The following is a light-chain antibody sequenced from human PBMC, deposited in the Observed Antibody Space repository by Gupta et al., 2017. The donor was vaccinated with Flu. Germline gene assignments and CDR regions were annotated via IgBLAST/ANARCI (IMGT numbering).Light chain of an antibody. V-gene: IGLV1-36*01. CDR1: STNIGGNA. J-gene: IGLJ3*02. Sequence: STNIGGNAVNWYQQRSGKAPKLIIYYNDLLPSGVSGRFSGSKSGTSASLAISGLESEDEADYYCAAWDNSMNGPVFGGGTKLTVL. CDR2: YND. CDR3: AAWDNSMNGPV.